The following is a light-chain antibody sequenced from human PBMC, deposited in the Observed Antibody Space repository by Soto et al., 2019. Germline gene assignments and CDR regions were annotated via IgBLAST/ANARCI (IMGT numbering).Light chain of an antibody. V-gene: IGKV3-20*01. CDR1: QSVSSSY. CDR3: QQYGSSPPT. Sequence: EIVLTQSPGTLSLSPGERATLSCRASQSVSSSYLAWYQQKPGQAHRLLIYGASSRATGIPDRFSGSGSGTDLTLTISRLEPEDFAVYYCQQYGSSPPTFGQGTKLEIK. CDR2: GAS. J-gene: IGKJ2*01.